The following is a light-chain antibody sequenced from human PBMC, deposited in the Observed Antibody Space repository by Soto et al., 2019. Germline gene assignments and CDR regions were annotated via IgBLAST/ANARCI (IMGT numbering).Light chain of an antibody. Sequence: EIVLTQSPGTLSLSPGERATLSCRASQSVSSSYLAWYQQKPGQAPRLLIYGASSRATGIPDRFSGSGSGTDFTLTISRLEPEDFVVYHCQQYGSSPPLTFGGGTKVEIK. V-gene: IGKV3-20*01. CDR2: GAS. J-gene: IGKJ4*01. CDR3: QQYGSSPPLT. CDR1: QSVSSSY.